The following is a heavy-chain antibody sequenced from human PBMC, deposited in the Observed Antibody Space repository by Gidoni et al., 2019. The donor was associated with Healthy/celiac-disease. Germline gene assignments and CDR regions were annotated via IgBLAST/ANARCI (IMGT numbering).Heavy chain of an antibody. J-gene: IGHJ4*02. Sequence: QVQLQQWGAGLLKPSETLSLTCAVYGGSFSGYYWSWIRQPPGKGLEWIGEINHSGSTNYNPSLKSRVTISVDTSKNQFSLKLSSVTAADTAVYYCASGKRGYSYGRGYFDYWGQGTLVTVSS. CDR3: ASGKRGYSYGRGYFDY. CDR2: INHSGST. CDR1: GGSFSGYY. V-gene: IGHV4-34*01. D-gene: IGHD5-18*01.